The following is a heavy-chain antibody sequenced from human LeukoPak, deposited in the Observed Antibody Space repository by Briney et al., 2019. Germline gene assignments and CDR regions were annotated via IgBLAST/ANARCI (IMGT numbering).Heavy chain of an antibody. CDR1: GFTFSNFG. V-gene: IGHV3-23*01. J-gene: IGHJ4*02. CDR3: AKEEGYIYGLLDY. Sequence: GGSLRLSCAASGFTFSNFGMSWVRQAPGKGLEWVSSISGNGSTTYYADSVKGRFTISRDNSKNMLYLQMNSLRAEDAAVYYCAKEEGYIYGLLDYWGQGILVTVSS. D-gene: IGHD5-18*01. CDR2: ISGNGSTT.